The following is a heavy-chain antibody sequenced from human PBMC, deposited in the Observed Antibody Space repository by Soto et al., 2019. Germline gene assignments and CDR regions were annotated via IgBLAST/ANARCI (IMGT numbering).Heavy chain of an antibody. Sequence: SGPTLVNPTQTLTLTCTFSGFSLSTSGMRVSWIRQPPGKALEWLARIDWDDDKFYSKSLKTRLTISKDTSKNQVVLTMTNMDPVDTATYYCARSQVVYGSGSYGAFDTWGQGTMVTVSS. CDR3: ARSQVVYGSGSYGAFDT. V-gene: IGHV2-70*04. CDR1: GFSLSTSGMR. D-gene: IGHD3-10*01. CDR2: IDWDDDK. J-gene: IGHJ3*02.